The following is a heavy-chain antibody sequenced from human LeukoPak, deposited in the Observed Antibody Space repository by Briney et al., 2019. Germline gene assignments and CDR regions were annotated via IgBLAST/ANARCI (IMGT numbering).Heavy chain of an antibody. V-gene: IGHV5-51*01. J-gene: IGHJ5*02. CDR1: GYSFTSYW. CDR3: ARQMYSSGSGWYRDNWFDP. Sequence: GESLKISCKGSGYSFTSYWIGWVRQMPGKGLEWMGIIYPGDSDTRYSPSFQGQVAISADKSISTAYLQWSSLKASDTAMYYCARQMYSSGSGWYRDNWFDPWGQGTLVTVSS. CDR2: IYPGDSDT. D-gene: IGHD6-19*01.